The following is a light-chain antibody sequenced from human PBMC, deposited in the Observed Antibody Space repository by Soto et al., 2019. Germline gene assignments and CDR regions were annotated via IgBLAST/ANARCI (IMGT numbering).Light chain of an antibody. CDR1: QSVSSSY. CDR3: QQRSNWPPA. CDR2: DAS. V-gene: IGKV3D-20*02. Sequence: EIVLTQSPGTLSLSPGERATLSCRASQSVSSSYLAWYQQKPGQAPRLLIYDASDRAAGVPARFSGSGSGTDFTLTISSLEPEDSAVYYCQQRSNWPPAFGQGTKVDIK. J-gene: IGKJ1*01.